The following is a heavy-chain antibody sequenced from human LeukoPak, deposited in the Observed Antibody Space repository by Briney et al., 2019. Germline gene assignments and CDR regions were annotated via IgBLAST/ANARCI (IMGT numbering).Heavy chain of an antibody. Sequence: GGSLRLSCAASGFSFSSSLMSWIRQNPGKGLEWVANIEQDGGDTYYVDSVKGRFTISRDNAVNSLYLQMNSLRAEDTAVYYCVRGQVSSSSIWGQGTLVTVSS. J-gene: IGHJ4*02. CDR2: IEQDGGDT. D-gene: IGHD6-6*01. CDR3: VRGQVSSSSI. V-gene: IGHV3-7*03. CDR1: GFSFSSSL.